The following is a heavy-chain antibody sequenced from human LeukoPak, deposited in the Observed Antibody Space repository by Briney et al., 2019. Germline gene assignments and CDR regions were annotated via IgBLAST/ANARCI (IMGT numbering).Heavy chain of an antibody. CDR1: GFTFKSYS. CDR3: ARDLGYDAFDI. CDR2: ISSSSSYI. D-gene: IGHD3-22*01. Sequence: GGSLRHSCAASGFTFKSYSMNWLRQAPAKGLDWVSSISSSSSYIYYADSVKGRFTISRDNAKNSLYLQMNSLRAEDTAVYYCARDLGYDAFDIWGQGTMVTVSS. V-gene: IGHV3-21*01. J-gene: IGHJ3*02.